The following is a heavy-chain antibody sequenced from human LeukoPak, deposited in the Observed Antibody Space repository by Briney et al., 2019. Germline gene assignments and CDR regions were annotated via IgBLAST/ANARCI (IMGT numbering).Heavy chain of an antibody. CDR1: GGTFSSYA. CDR3: ARGAFDVVVPAAIELPTYNWFDP. Sequence: SVKVSCKASGGTFSSYAVSWVRQAPGQGLEWMGRIIPIFGIANYAQKFQGRVTITADKSTSTAYMELSSLRSEDTAVYYCARGAFDVVVPAAIELPTYNWFDPWGQGTLVTVSS. J-gene: IGHJ5*02. CDR2: IIPIFGIA. V-gene: IGHV1-69*04. D-gene: IGHD2-2*01.